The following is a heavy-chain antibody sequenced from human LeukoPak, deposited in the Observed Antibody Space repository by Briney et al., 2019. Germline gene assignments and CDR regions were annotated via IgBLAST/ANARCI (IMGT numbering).Heavy chain of an antibody. D-gene: IGHD7-27*01. CDR1: GFTFSSYA. J-gene: IGHJ6*03. Sequence: PGGSLRLSCAASGFTFSSYAMSWVRQAPGKGLEWVSAISGSGDSTYYADSVKGRFTISRDNSKNTLYLQMNSLRAEDTAVYYCAKDRRGTNWARPYDYYYYMDVWGKGTTVTVSS. V-gene: IGHV3-23*01. CDR2: ISGSGDST. CDR3: AKDRRGTNWARPYDYYYYMDV.